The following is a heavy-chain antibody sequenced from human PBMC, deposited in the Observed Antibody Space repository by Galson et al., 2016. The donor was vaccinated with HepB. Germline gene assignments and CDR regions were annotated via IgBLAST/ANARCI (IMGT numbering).Heavy chain of an antibody. CDR2: ISSDGNNK. CDR3: AREPPWNDYYFDY. Sequence: SLRLSCAASGFTFSSYGMHWVRQAPGKGLEWVAVISSDGNNKDYVDSVKGRFTISRDNSKSTLSLQMNSLRVEDTAVYYCAREPPWNDYYFDYWGQGSLVTVSS. J-gene: IGHJ4*02. D-gene: IGHD1-1*01. CDR1: GFTFSSYG. V-gene: IGHV3-30*03.